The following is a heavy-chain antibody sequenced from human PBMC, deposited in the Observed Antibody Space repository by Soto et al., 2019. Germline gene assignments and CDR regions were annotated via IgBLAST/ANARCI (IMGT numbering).Heavy chain of an antibody. CDR2: FYSSGSA. Sequence: SETLSLTCTVSGDSISSYYWSWIRQPAGKGLEWIGRFYSSGSANYNPSLQSRVTMSIDTSKNQFSLKLSSVTAADTAVYYCARGTTGQDDYWGQGTLVTVSS. CDR3: ARGTTGQDDY. J-gene: IGHJ4*02. CDR1: GDSISSYY. V-gene: IGHV4-4*07. D-gene: IGHD1-7*01.